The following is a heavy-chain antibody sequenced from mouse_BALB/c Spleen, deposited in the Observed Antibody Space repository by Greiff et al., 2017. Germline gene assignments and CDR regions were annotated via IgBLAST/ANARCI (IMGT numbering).Heavy chain of an antibody. J-gene: IGHJ4*01. CDR3: ARSRAVVATDYAMDY. V-gene: IGHV5-17*02. Sequence: EVKLMESGGGLVQPGGSRKLSCAASGFTFSSFGMHWVRQAPEKGLEWVAYISSGRSTIYYADTVKGRFTISRDNPKNTLFLQMTSLRSEDTAMYYCARSRAVVATDYAMDYWGQGTSVTVSS. CDR1: GFTFSSFG. D-gene: IGHD1-1*01. CDR2: ISSGRSTI.